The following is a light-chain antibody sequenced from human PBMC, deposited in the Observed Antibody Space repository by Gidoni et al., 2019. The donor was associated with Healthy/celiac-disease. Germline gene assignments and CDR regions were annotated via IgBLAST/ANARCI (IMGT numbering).Light chain of an antibody. CDR1: SSDVGSYNL. V-gene: IGLV2-23*02. Sequence: SALTQPAPVSGSPGQSITISCTGTSSDVGSYNLVSWYQQHPGKAPKLMIYEVSKRPSGVSNRFSGSKSGNTASLTISGLQAEDEADYYCCSYAGSRVFGGGTKLTVL. J-gene: IGLJ2*01. CDR2: EVS. CDR3: CSYAGSRV.